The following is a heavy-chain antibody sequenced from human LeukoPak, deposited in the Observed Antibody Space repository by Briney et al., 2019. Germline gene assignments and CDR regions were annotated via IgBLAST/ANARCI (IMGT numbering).Heavy chain of an antibody. Sequence: PSETLSLTCLVSGGSISSSYYYWGWIRQPPGKGLEWIGSIYDSGSTYYNPSLKSRVTISVDTSKNQFSLKLSSVTAADTAVYYCARQGSVRWYSQYYFDYWGQGTLVTVSS. CDR1: GGSISSSYYY. V-gene: IGHV4-39*01. J-gene: IGHJ4*02. CDR3: ARQGSVRWYSQYYFDY. CDR2: IYDSGST. D-gene: IGHD6-13*01.